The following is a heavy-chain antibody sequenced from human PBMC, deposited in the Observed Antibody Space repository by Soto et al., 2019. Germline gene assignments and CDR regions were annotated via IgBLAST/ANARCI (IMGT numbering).Heavy chain of an antibody. D-gene: IGHD3-22*01. CDR1: GFSFSTSGEG. CDR3: AQRLGYYEDGFYI. Sequence: VNPTQNLTLTCTLSGFSFSTSGEGVAWIRQPPGKALEWLALIYWNDDKRYSSSLKNRLTITRDTSKSQVVLTMTNMDPVDTATYYCAQRLGYYEDGFYIWGQGTKVTV. J-gene: IGHJ3*02. V-gene: IGHV2-5*01. CDR2: IYWNDDK.